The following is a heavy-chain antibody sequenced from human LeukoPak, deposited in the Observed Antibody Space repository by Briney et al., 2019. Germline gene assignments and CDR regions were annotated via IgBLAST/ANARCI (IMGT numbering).Heavy chain of an antibody. J-gene: IGHJ4*02. CDR2: ISYDGSNK. V-gene: IGHV3-30-3*01. D-gene: IGHD3-22*01. CDR3: ARSASHYYGSSGYSYYFDY. Sequence: GRSLRLSCAASGFTFSSYAMHWVRQAPGKGLEWVAVISYDGSNKYYADSVKGRFTISRDNSKNTLYLQMNSLRAEDTAVYYCARSASHYYGSSGYSYYFDYWGQGTLVTVSS. CDR1: GFTFSSYA.